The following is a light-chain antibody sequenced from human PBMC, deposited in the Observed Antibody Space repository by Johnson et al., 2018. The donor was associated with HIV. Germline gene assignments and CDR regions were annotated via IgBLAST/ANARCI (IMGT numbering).Light chain of an antibody. J-gene: IGLJ1*01. CDR1: SSNIGNNY. CDR2: DNN. CDR3: GIWDASLSPLYV. Sequence: QSVLTQPPSVSAAPGQKVTISCSGSSSNIGNNYVSWYQQVPGTAPKLLIYDNNRRPSGIPDRFSRSKSGTSATLGITGLQTGDEAYYYCGIWDASLSPLYVFGTGTTITVL. V-gene: IGLV1-51*01.